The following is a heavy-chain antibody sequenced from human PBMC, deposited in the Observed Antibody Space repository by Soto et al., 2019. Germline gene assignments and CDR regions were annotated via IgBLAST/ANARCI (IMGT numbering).Heavy chain of an antibody. Sequence: SETLSLTCTVSGGSISSYYWSWIRQPPGKGLEWIGYIYYIGSTNYNPSLKSRVTISVDSSKNQFSLKLSSVTAADTAVYYCARENSGSYSSLDYWGQGTLVTVSS. D-gene: IGHD1-26*01. CDR2: IYYIGST. V-gene: IGHV4-59*01. CDR3: ARENSGSYSSLDY. J-gene: IGHJ4*02. CDR1: GGSISSYY.